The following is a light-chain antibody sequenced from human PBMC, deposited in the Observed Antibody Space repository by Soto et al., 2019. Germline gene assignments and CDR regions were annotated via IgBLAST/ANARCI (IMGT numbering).Light chain of an antibody. Sequence: QSALTQPPSASGSPGQSVTISCTGTSSDVGGYNYVSWYQQHPGNAPKLMIYEVSKRPSGVPDRFSGSKSGNTASLTVSGLQAEDEADYYCSSYAGSNNFRYVFGTGTELTVL. CDR3: SSYAGSNNFRYV. CDR1: SSDVGGYNY. J-gene: IGLJ1*01. V-gene: IGLV2-8*01. CDR2: EVS.